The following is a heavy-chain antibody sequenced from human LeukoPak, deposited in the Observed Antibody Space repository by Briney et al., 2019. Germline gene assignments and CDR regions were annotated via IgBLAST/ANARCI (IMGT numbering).Heavy chain of an antibody. CDR2: ISSSSSTI. D-gene: IGHD6-13*01. J-gene: IGHJ6*03. Sequence: GGSLRLSCAASGFTFSSYSMNWVRQAPGKGLEWVSYISSSSSTIYYADSVKGRFTISRDNAKNSLYLQMNSLRAEDTAVYYCARDGYPNSSSWYRVYYYYYMDVWGKGTTVTISS. V-gene: IGHV3-48*04. CDR1: GFTFSSYS. CDR3: ARDGYPNSSSWYRVYYYYYMDV.